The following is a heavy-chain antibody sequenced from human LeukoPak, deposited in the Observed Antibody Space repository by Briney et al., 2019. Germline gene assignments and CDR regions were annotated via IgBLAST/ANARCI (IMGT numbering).Heavy chain of an antibody. D-gene: IGHD3-3*01. J-gene: IGHJ4*02. Sequence: PGGSLRLSCEASGFSFPYGMSWVRQAPGKGLEWVSGITNSGENTYYADSVKGRFTISRDNSKNTLFLEMNSLRAEDTAVYYCARGLKKGVVNFDYWGQGTLVTVSS. CDR2: ITNSGENT. CDR3: ARGLKKGVVNFDY. V-gene: IGHV3-23*01. CDR1: GFSFPYG.